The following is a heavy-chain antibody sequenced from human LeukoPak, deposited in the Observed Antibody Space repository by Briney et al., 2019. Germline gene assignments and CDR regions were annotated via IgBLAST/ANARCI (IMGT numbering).Heavy chain of an antibody. J-gene: IGHJ6*03. V-gene: IGHV4-38-2*02. Sequence: SETLSLTCTVSGYSISSGYYWGWIRQPPGKGLEWIGSIYHSGSTYYNPSLKSRVTISVDTSKNQFSLKLSSVTAADTDVYYCASLAAAGSSYYYYMDVWGKGTTVTISS. CDR2: IYHSGST. D-gene: IGHD6-13*01. CDR1: GYSISSGYY. CDR3: ASLAAAGSSYYYYMDV.